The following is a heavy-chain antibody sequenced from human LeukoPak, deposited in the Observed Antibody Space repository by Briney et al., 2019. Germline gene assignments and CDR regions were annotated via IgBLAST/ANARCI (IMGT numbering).Heavy chain of an antibody. CDR3: AREDIVVVPAGNYYYYYYMDV. J-gene: IGHJ6*03. CDR2: ISSSGSTI. Sequence: GGSLRLSCAASGFTFSSYSMNWVRQAPGKGLEWVSYISSSGSTIYYADSVKGRFTISRDNAKNSLYLQMNSLRAEDTAVYYCAREDIVVVPAGNYYYYYYMDVWGKGTTVTISS. CDR1: GFTFSSYS. V-gene: IGHV3-48*04. D-gene: IGHD2-2*01.